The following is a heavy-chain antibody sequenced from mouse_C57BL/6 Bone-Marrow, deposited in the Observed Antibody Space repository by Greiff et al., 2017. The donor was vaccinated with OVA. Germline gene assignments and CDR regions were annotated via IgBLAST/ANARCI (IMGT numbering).Heavy chain of an antibody. D-gene: IGHD1-1*01. Sequence: VQLQQPGAELVKPGASVKLSCKASGYTFTSYWMHWVKRRPGQGLEWIGMIHPNSGSTNYNEKFKSKATLTVDKSSSTAYMQLSSLTSEDSAVYYCARTGLLWFAYWGQGTLVTVSA. CDR2: IHPNSGST. CDR1: GYTFTSYW. V-gene: IGHV1-64*01. J-gene: IGHJ3*01. CDR3: ARTGLLWFAY.